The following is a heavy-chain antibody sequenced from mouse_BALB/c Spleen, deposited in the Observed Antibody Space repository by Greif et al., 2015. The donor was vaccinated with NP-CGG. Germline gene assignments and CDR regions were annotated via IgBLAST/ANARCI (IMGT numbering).Heavy chain of an antibody. CDR3: ARDRGYGNSRAMDY. J-gene: IGHJ4*01. V-gene: IGHV5-15*02. D-gene: IGHD2-10*02. CDR2: ISNLAYSI. Sequence: EVQGVESGGGLVQPGGSRKLSCAASGFTFRDYGMAWVRQAPGKGPEWVAFISNLAYSIYYADTVTGRFTISRENAKNTLYLEMSSLRSEDTAMYYCARDRGYGNSRAMDYWGQGTSVTVSS. CDR1: GFTFRDYG.